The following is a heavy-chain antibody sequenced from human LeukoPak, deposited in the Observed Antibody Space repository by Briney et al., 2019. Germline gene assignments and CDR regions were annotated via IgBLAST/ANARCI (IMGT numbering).Heavy chain of an antibody. CDR1: GFTFNTFW. J-gene: IGHJ4*02. V-gene: IGHV3-7*01. CDR2: IKHDGGEE. D-gene: IGHD1-26*01. Sequence: GGSLRLSCVASGFTFNTFWMTWVRQAPGKGLEWVAHIKHDGGEEYYVNSVKGRFTISRDNAKNSLYLEMDSLRPDDTAVYFCVREGGPLSDFDYWGQGTLVTVSS. CDR3: VREGGPLSDFDY.